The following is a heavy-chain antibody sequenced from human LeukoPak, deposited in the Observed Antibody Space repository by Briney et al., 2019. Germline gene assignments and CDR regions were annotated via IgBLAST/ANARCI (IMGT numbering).Heavy chain of an antibody. D-gene: IGHD5-18*01. V-gene: IGHV1-58*02. CDR3: TAAGYSYGYGY. CDR2: IVVGSGNT. J-gene: IGHJ4*02. Sequence: SVTVSCTASGFTFSNSAMQWVRQARGQRLEWIGWIVVGSGNTNYAQKFQERVTITRDMSTSTAYMELSSLRSEDTAVYYCTAAGYSYGYGYWGQGTLVTVSS. CDR1: GFTFSNSA.